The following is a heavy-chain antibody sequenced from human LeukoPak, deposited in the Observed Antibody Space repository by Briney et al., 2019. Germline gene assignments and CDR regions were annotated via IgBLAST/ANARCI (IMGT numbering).Heavy chain of an antibody. V-gene: IGHV4-31*03. CDR2: IYYSGST. J-gene: IGHJ5*02. D-gene: IGHD3-22*01. Sequence: PSETLSLTCTVSGGSISSGGYYWSWIRQHPGKGLEWIGYIYYSGSTYYNPSLKSRVTISVDTSKNQFSLKLSSVNAADTAVYYCARGVVTMIVVVFQTWGQGTLVTVSS. CDR1: GGSISSGGYY. CDR3: ARGVVTMIVVVFQT.